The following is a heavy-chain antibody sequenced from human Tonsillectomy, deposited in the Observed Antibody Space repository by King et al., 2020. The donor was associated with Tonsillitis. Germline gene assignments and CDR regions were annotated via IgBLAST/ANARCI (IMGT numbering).Heavy chain of an antibody. V-gene: IGHV2-70*04. J-gene: IGHJ5*02. CDR3: TRSQAGSNWFDP. Sequence: VTLKESGPALVKPTQTLTLTCTVSGFSLSNDEMRVSWIRQPPGKALEWLAHIDWDDDKFYSTSLKTRLTISRDTSKNQVVLRMTNMDPVDTATYYCTRSQAGSNWFDPWGRGTLAT. CDR1: GFSLSNDEMR. CDR2: IDWDDDK.